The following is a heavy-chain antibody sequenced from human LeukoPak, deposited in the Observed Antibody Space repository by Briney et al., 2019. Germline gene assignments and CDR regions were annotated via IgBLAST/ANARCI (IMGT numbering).Heavy chain of an antibody. CDR2: ISAYNGNT. Sequence: ASVKVSCKASGYTFTSYGISWVRQAPGQGLEWMGWISAYNGNTNYAQKLQGRFTMTTDTSTSTAYMELRSLRSNDTAVYYCARDRRAPRGDWFDPWGQGTLVTVSS. CDR1: GYTFTSYG. V-gene: IGHV1-18*01. D-gene: IGHD3-10*01. CDR3: ARDRRAPRGDWFDP. J-gene: IGHJ5*02.